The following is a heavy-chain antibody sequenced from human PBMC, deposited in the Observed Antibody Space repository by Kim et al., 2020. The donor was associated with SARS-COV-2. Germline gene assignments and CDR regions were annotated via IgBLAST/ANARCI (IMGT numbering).Heavy chain of an antibody. V-gene: IGHV4-39*01. D-gene: IGHD6-13*01. CDR1: GGSISSSSYY. J-gene: IGHJ5*02. Sequence: SETLSLTCTVSGGSISSSSYYWGWIRQPPGKGLEWIGSIYYSGSTYYNPSLKSRVTISVDTSKNQFSLKLSSVTAADTAVYYCASVYSSSWYGWFDPWGQGTLVTVSS. CDR2: IYYSGST. CDR3: ASVYSSSWYGWFDP.